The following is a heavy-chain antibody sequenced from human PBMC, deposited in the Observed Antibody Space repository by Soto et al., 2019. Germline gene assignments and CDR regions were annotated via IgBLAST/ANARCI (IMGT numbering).Heavy chain of an antibody. D-gene: IGHD3-10*01. CDR2: IYHSGST. V-gene: IGHV4-4*02. CDR3: ARDLWFGETNPDPNSYYGMDV. CDR1: GGSISSSNW. J-gene: IGHJ6*02. Sequence: NPSETLSLTCAVSGGSISSSNWWSWVRQPPGKGLEWIGEIYHSGSTNYNPSLKSRVTISVDKSKNQFSLKLSSVTAADTAVYYCARDLWFGETNPDPNSYYGMDVWGQGTTVT.